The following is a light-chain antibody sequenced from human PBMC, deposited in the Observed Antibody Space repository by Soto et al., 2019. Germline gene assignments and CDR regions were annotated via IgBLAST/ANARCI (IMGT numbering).Light chain of an antibody. CDR3: QQYNSYS. CDR2: GAS. CDR1: DSVSNW. Sequence: IHTTQSPAALTAKEGDRVTILCRASDSVSNWLAWYQQQPGKAPKLLIYGASSLERGVPSRFSGSGSGTEFTLTISSLQPDDFATYSCQQYNSYSFGQRANADI. J-gene: IGKJ1*01. V-gene: IGKV1-5*02.